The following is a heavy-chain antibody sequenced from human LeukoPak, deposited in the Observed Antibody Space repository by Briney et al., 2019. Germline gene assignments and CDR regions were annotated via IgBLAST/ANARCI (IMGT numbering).Heavy chain of an antibody. V-gene: IGHV3-23*01. CDR2: ISGSSRST. CDR3: ARDLETLAARNELIWSNWIDP. CDR1: GFTFHNNG. Sequence: GGSLRLSCAASGFTFHNNGMSWVRQAPGKGLEWVSAISGSSRSTYHAESVKGRFTISRDNSKNTLYLQMNSLRGDDTAMYYCARDLETLAARNELIWSNWIDPWGQGTLVTVSS. J-gene: IGHJ5*02. D-gene: IGHD6-6*01.